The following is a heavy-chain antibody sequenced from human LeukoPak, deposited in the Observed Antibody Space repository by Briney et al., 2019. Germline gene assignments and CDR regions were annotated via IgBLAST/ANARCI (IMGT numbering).Heavy chain of an antibody. Sequence: SETLSLTCTVSGGSISSYYWSWIRQPAGKGLEWIGRIYTSGGTNYNPSLKSRVTMSVDTSKNQFSLKLSSVTAADTAVYYCARSPYGGKREYYYYYYYMDVWGKGTTVTISS. CDR3: ARSPYGGKREYYYYYYYMDV. J-gene: IGHJ6*03. V-gene: IGHV4-4*07. CDR2: IYTSGGT. CDR1: GGSISSYY. D-gene: IGHD4-23*01.